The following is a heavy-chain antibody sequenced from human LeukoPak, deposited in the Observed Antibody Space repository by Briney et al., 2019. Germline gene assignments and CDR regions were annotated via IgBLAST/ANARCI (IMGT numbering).Heavy chain of an antibody. Sequence: ASVKVSCKTSGYTFTGYYIHWVRQAPGQGLEWMGWINPNSGGTNYAQKFLGRVTMTRDTSISTAYMELSRLTSDDTATYYCARVGDDSSGYPTPWGQGSLVTVSS. D-gene: IGHD3-22*01. V-gene: IGHV1-2*02. J-gene: IGHJ5*02. CDR1: GYTFTGYY. CDR2: INPNSGGT. CDR3: ARVGDDSSGYPTP.